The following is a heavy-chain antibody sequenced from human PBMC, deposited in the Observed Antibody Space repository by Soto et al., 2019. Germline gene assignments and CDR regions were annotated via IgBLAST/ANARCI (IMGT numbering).Heavy chain of an antibody. V-gene: IGHV3-33*01. CDR1: GFTFSSCG. CDR2: IWYDGSNK. Sequence: PGGSLRLSCAASGFTFSSCGMHWVRQAPGKGLEWVAVIWYDGSNKYYADSVKGRFTISRDNSKNTLYLQMNSLRAEDTAVYYCARSRNSSGWTRVVYYGMDVWGQGTTVTVSS. D-gene: IGHD6-19*01. CDR3: ARSRNSSGWTRVVYYGMDV. J-gene: IGHJ6*02.